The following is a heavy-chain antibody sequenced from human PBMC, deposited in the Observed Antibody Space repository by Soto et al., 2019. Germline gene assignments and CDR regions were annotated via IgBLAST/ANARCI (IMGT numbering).Heavy chain of an antibody. CDR1: GYPFTTYY. Sequence: ASVKVSCKVSGYPFTTYYIHWVRQAPGQGLEWMGWIDPRSGGTVYEQKFQGRVTMTRDTSISTVYMDLSGLTSDDTALYYCATDDYGIFPYWGQGTLVTAPQ. D-gene: IGHD3-10*01. V-gene: IGHV1-2*02. J-gene: IGHJ4*02. CDR2: IDPRSGGT. CDR3: ATDDYGIFPY.